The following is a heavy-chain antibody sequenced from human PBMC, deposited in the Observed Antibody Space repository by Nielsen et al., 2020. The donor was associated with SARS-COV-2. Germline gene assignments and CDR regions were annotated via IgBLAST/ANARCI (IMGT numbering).Heavy chain of an antibody. CDR2: INHSGST. J-gene: IGHJ6*03. D-gene: IGHD2-15*01. CDR1: GGSVSSGSYY. V-gene: IGHV4-39*07. CDR3: AICRVAMDV. Sequence: SETLSLTCTVSGGSVSSGSYYWSWIRQPPGKGLEWIGEINHSGSTNYNPSLKSRVTISVDTSKNQFSLKLSSVTAADTAVYYCAICRVAMDVWGKGTTVTVSS.